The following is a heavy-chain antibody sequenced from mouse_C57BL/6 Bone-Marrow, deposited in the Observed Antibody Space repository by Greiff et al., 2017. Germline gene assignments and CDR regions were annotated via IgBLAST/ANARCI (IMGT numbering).Heavy chain of an antibody. CDR1: GYAFTNYL. J-gene: IGHJ2*01. CDR2: INPGSGGT. CDR3: ARRDWDVVDY. D-gene: IGHD4-1*01. V-gene: IGHV1-54*01. Sequence: QVQLKQSGAELVRPRTSVKVSCKASGYAFTNYLIEWVKQRPGQGLEWIGVINPGSGGTNYNEKFKGKATLTADKSSSTAYMQLSSLTSEDSAVYFCARRDWDVVDYWGQGTTLTVSS.